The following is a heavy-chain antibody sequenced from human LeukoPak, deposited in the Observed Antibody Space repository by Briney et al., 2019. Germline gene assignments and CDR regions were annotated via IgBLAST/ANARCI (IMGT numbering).Heavy chain of an antibody. CDR3: ARAPRCNTNSCNSWFDP. Sequence: GASVKVSCKASGNSFTTYGVSWVRQAPGQGLEWMGWINVNTKYAQKFQGRVSMTADTSMSTAYMELRSLRSDDTAVYFCARAPRCNTNSCNSWFDPWGQGTLVTVSS. D-gene: IGHD2-8*01. CDR1: GNSFTTYG. CDR2: INVNT. J-gene: IGHJ5*02. V-gene: IGHV1-18*01.